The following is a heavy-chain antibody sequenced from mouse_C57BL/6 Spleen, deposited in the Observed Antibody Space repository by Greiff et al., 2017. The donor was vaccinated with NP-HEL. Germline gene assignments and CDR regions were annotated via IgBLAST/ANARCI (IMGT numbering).Heavy chain of an antibody. D-gene: IGHD1-1*01. CDR1: VYSFTSGYF. Sequence: DVQLLASGPGLLKPSQSLSLTCSFTVYSFTSGYFWFCLRLFPGNKLEWLVYISYDGSNTYNPSLKNRISITRDTSKNQFFLKLNSVTTEDTATYYCAREGVYYGSFFDYWGQGTTLTVSS. CDR2: ISYDGSN. J-gene: IGHJ2*01. CDR3: AREGVYYGSFFDY. V-gene: IGHV3-6*01.